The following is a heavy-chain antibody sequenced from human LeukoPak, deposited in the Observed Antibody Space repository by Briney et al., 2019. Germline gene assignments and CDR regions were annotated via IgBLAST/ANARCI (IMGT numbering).Heavy chain of an antibody. V-gene: IGHV3-23*01. J-gene: IGHJ6*03. Sequence: GGSLRLSCAFSGLTLSSYAMTWVRQAPGTGREWVSAIWGGGGSTYYADSVKGRFTISRDNSKNTLYLKMNSLKAEDTAVYYCASDGAKFGALTYYYYYMDVWGKGTTVTVSS. CDR3: ASDGAKFGALTYYYYYMDV. CDR1: GLTLSSYA. D-gene: IGHD3-10*01. CDR2: IWGGGGST.